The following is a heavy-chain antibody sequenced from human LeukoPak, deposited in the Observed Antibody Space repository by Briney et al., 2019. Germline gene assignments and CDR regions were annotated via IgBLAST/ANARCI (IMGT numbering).Heavy chain of an antibody. J-gene: IGHJ5*02. V-gene: IGHV4-31*03. Sequence: PSETLSLTCTVSGGSISSGGYYWSWIRQHPGKGLEWIGYIYYSGSTYYNPSLKSRVTISVDTPKNQFSLKLSSVTAADTAVYYCARAPDSSDNWFDPWGQGTLVTVSS. CDR1: GGSISSGGYY. CDR3: ARAPDSSDNWFDP. CDR2: IYYSGST. D-gene: IGHD6-25*01.